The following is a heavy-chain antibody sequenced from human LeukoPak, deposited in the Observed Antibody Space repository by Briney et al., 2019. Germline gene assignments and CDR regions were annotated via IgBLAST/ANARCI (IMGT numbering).Heavy chain of an antibody. D-gene: IGHD3-22*01. CDR3: ARRGPASDYYYKGGFDI. V-gene: IGHV3-23*01. Sequence: PGGSLRLSCAASGFTFRNYAMSWVRQAPGKGLEWVPVISHNGDITRYADSVKGRFTISRDNSKSTLYLQMNSLRADDTAVYYCARRGPASDYYYKGGFDIWGQGTMVTVSS. J-gene: IGHJ3*02. CDR1: GFTFRNYA. CDR2: ISHNGDIT.